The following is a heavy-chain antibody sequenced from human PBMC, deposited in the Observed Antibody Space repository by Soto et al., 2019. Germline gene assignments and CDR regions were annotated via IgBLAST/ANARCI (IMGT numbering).Heavy chain of an antibody. CDR2: IFYSGTT. V-gene: IGHV4-30-4*01. D-gene: IGHD1-1*01. CDR1: GDSISSADYY. Sequence: SETLSLTCTVSGDSISSADYYWSWIRQTPGKGLEWIGHIFYSGTTYYNPSLKRRLTISVDTSKNHFSRRLTSVTAADTAVYYCARDLWVEPELYYYGMDVWGQGTTVTVSS. CDR3: ARDLWVEPELYYYGMDV. J-gene: IGHJ6*02.